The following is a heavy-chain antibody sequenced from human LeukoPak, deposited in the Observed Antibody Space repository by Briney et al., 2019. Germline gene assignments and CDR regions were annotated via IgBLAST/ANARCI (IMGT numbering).Heavy chain of an antibody. V-gene: IGHV3-33*01. CDR2: IWYDGSNK. J-gene: IGHJ4*02. CDR3: ARPPSIAAAGPLGR. D-gene: IGHD6-13*01. CDR1: GFTFSSYG. Sequence: GGSLRLSSAASGFTFSSYGMHWVRQAPGKGLEWVAVIWYDGSNKYYADSVKGRFTISRDNSKNTLYLQMNSLRAEDTAVYYCARPPSIAAAGPLGRWGQGTLVTVSS.